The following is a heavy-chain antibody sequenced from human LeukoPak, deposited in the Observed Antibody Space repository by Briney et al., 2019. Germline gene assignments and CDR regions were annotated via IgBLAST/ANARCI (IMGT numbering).Heavy chain of an antibody. Sequence: SETLSLTCTVSGCSVSSGTYYWSWIRQPPGKGLEWIGYIHNSGNTNYNPSLKSRVTISVDMSKSQFSLKLSSVTAADTAVYYCARDQKYGVFDYWGQGTLVTVSS. V-gene: IGHV4-61*01. CDR1: GCSVSSGTYY. CDR3: ARDQKYGVFDY. D-gene: IGHD2-8*01. CDR2: IHNSGNT. J-gene: IGHJ4*02.